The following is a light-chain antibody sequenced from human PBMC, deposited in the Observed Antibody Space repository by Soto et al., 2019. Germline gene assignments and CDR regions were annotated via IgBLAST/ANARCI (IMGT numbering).Light chain of an antibody. CDR1: RTLFYPSNNKTY. V-gene: IGKV4-1*01. CDR3: QQYYNTPYP. Sequence: DIVMTQSPDSLAVSLGERATINCKSNRTLFYPSNNKTYLAWYQQKAGQPPKLLIYWASMRESGVPDRFSGSGSETDFTLTISSLQAEDVAIFYCQQYYNTPYPFGQGTKLEIK. J-gene: IGKJ2*01. CDR2: WAS.